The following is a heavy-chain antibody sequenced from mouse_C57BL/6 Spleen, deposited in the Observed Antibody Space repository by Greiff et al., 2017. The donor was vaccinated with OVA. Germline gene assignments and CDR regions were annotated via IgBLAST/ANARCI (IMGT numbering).Heavy chain of an antibody. CDR2: INPGSGGT. CDR1: GYAFTNYL. J-gene: IGHJ1*03. CDR3: ARTGDFDV. V-gene: IGHV1-54*01. Sequence: QVQLKESGAELVRPGTSVKVSCKASGYAFTNYLIEWVKQRPGQGFEWIGVINPGSGGTNYNEKFKGKATLTADKSSSTAYMQLSSLTSEDSAVYFCARTGDFDVWGTGTTVTVSS.